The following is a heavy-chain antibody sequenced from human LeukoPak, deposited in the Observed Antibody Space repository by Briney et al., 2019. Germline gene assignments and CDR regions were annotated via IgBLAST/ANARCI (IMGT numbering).Heavy chain of an antibody. D-gene: IGHD3-10*01. CDR3: ARQGPTLGNAFDI. CDR1: GGSISSGGYS. Sequence: SETLSLTCAVSGGSISSGGYSWSWIRQPPGKGLEWIGYIYHSGSTYYNPSLKSRVTISVGRSKNQFSLKLSSVTAADTAVYYCARQGPTLGNAFDIWGQGTMVTVSS. CDR2: IYHSGST. J-gene: IGHJ3*02. V-gene: IGHV4-30-2*02.